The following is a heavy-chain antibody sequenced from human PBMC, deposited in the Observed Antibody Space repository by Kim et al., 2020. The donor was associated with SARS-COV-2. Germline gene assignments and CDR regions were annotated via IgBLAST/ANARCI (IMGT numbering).Heavy chain of an antibody. Sequence: GGSLRLSCAASGFTFSSFTMNWVRQAPGKGLEWVSSISGSTTFMYYADSVKGRFTISRDSAKNSLHLQMNSLRAEDTAVYYCARGSGASDYWGQGTLVTV. CDR1: GFTFSSFT. CDR2: ISGSTTFM. CDR3: ARGSGASDY. J-gene: IGHJ4*02. V-gene: IGHV3-21*01. D-gene: IGHD7-27*01.